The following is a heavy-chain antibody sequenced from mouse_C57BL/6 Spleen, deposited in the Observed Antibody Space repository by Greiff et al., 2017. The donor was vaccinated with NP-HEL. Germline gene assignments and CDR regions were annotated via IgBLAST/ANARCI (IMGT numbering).Heavy chain of an antibody. D-gene: IGHD1-1*01. Sequence: EVQLQQSGPELVKPGASVKISCKASGYTFTDYYMNWVKQSHGKSLEWIGDINPNNGGTSYKQKFKGMATLPVDKSSSTAYMELRSLTSEDSAVYYCARDGSTLYWYFDVWGTGTTVTVTS. CDR1: GYTFTDYY. J-gene: IGHJ1*03. V-gene: IGHV1-26*01. CDR3: ARDGSTLYWYFDV. CDR2: INPNNGGT.